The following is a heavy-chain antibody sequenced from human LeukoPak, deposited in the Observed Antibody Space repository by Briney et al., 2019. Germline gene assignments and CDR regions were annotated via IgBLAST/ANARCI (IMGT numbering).Heavy chain of an antibody. CDR1: GGSISSYY. CDR2: IYYSGST. D-gene: IGHD6-13*01. J-gene: IGHJ4*02. Sequence: PSETLSLTCTVSGGSISSYYRSWIRQPPGKGLEWIGYIYYSGSTNYNPSLKSRVTISVDTSKNQFSLKLSSVTAADTAVYYCARAGYSSSWYDYWGQGTLVTVSS. V-gene: IGHV4-59*08. CDR3: ARAGYSSSWYDY.